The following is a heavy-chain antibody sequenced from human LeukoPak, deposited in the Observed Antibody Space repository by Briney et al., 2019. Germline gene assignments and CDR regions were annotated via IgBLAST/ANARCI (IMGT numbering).Heavy chain of an antibody. CDR3: AKGLSTNYYYGMDV. Sequence: GGSLRLSCAASGFTFSSYAMSWVRKAPGKGLEWVSAISGSGGSTYYADSVKGRFTISRDNSKNTLYLQMNSLRAEDTAVYYCAKGLSTNYYYGMDVWGQGTTVTVSS. V-gene: IGHV3-23*01. D-gene: IGHD2-2*01. CDR1: GFTFSSYA. J-gene: IGHJ6*02. CDR2: ISGSGGST.